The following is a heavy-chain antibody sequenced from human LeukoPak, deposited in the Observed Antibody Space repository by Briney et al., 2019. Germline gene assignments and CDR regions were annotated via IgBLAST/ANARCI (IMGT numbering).Heavy chain of an antibody. D-gene: IGHD2-2*01. CDR2: IYSGGST. CDR3: ARTGYCSGTTCFAANFYYGMDV. J-gene: IGHJ6*02. CDR1: GFTVSSNY. Sequence: GGSLRLSCAASGFTVSSNYMSWVRQAPGKGLEWVSVIYSGGSTYYADSVKGRFTISRDNSKNTLYLQMNSLRAEDTAVYYCARTGYCSGTTCFAANFYYGMDVWGQGTTVTVSS. V-gene: IGHV3-66*01.